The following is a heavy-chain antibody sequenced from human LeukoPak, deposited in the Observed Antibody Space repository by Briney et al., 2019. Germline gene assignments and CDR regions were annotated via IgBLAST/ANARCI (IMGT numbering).Heavy chain of an antibody. J-gene: IGHJ4*02. D-gene: IGHD1-26*01. V-gene: IGHV3-48*03. CDR2: ISTTGSSI. CDR3: ARRRDSGSLQHFDC. CDR1: GFTFSSYG. Sequence: GGSLRLSCAASGFTFSSYGMNWVRQAPGKGLEWVSYISTTGSSIYYADSVKGRFTISRDNVKNLLYLQMNSLRAEDTAVYYCARRRDSGSLQHFDCWGQGTLVTVSS.